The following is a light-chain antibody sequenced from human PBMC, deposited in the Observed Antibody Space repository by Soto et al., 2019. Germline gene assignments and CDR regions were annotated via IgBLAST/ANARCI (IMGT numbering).Light chain of an antibody. V-gene: IGLV1-44*01. J-gene: IGLJ1*01. CDR2: SNN. CDR1: SSNIGGNA. Sequence: QSVLTQPPSASGTPGQRVTISCSGSSSNIGGNAVNWYQQLPGTTPKLLIYSNNQRPSGVPDRFSGSKSGTSASLAISGLQSGDEADYYCAAWDDSLSGYVFGTGTKGTVL. CDR3: AAWDDSLSGYV.